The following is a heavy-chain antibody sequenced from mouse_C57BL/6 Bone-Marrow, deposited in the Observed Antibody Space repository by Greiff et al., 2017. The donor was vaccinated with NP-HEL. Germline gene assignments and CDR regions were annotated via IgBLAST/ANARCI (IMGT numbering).Heavy chain of an antibody. CDR1: GFTFSDYG. D-gene: IGHD1-1*01. Sequence: EVKLVESGGGLVKPGGSLKLSCAASGFTFSDYGMHWVRQAPEQGLAWVAYISSGSSSIYYADTVKGRFTISKDNAKNTLFLQITSLRSEDTAMYYCARTDYYGSSWNWYFDVWGTGTTVTGPS. J-gene: IGHJ1*03. CDR3: ARTDYYGSSWNWYFDV. V-gene: IGHV5-17*01. CDR2: ISSGSSSI.